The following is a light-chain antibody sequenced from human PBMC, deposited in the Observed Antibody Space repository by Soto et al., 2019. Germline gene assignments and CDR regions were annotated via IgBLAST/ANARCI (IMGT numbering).Light chain of an antibody. CDR1: QSIRNY. Sequence: DILMTQSPSSLCASVGDRVTMTCRASQSIRNYLNWYQQKPGKAPKLLIYAASSLQSGVPSRFSGSGSGTDFTLTFSSLQPEDFATYYCQQSYSAPYTFGQGTKLEIK. CDR3: QQSYSAPYT. J-gene: IGKJ2*01. V-gene: IGKV1-39*01. CDR2: AAS.